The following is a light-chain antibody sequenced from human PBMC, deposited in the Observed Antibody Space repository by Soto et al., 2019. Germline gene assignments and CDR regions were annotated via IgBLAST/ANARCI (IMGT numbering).Light chain of an antibody. CDR1: QSLSSSY. Sequence: EIVLTQSPGTLSLSPGERATLSCRASQSLSSSYLGRYQQKPGQAPRPLIYGASSRATGIPDRFSGSESGTDFTLTISRLEPEDFAVYYCQQYGNSPLTFGQGTRLEIK. CDR3: QQYGNSPLT. CDR2: GAS. J-gene: IGKJ5*01. V-gene: IGKV3-20*01.